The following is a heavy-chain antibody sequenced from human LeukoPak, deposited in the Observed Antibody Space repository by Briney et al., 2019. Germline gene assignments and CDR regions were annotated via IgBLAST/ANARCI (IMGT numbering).Heavy chain of an antibody. V-gene: IGHV4-59*08. D-gene: IGHD3-10*01. CDR1: GGSISSHY. J-gene: IGHJ4*02. CDR3: ARHQLRGFLDDN. Sequence: SETLSLACTVSGGSISSHYWSWIRQPPGKGLEWIGCIYYSGNTNYNPSLESRVTISVDTSKNQFSLKLSSVTAADTAVYYCARHQLRGFLDDNWGQGTLVTVSS. CDR2: IYYSGNT.